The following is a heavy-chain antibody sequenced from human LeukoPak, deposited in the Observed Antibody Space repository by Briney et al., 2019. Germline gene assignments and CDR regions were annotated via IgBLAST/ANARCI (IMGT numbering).Heavy chain of an antibody. J-gene: IGHJ6*03. V-gene: IGHV4-4*02. Sequence: SGTLSLTCAVSGGSISSSNWWSWVRQPPGKGLEWIGEIYHSGSTNYNPSLKSRVTISVDTSKNHLSLSLNSVTAADTAVYYCARDLKDWITRYSYYYYMDVWGKGTTVTVSS. CDR3: ARDLKDWITRYSYYYYMDV. CDR2: IYHSGST. CDR1: GGSISSSNW. D-gene: IGHD2-2*03.